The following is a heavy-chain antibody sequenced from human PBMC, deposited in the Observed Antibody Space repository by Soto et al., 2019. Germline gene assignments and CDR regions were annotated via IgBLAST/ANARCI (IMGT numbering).Heavy chain of an antibody. CDR3: ARRYGYYFDY. V-gene: IGHV4-59*08. J-gene: IGHJ4*02. CDR1: GGSISSYY. D-gene: IGHD4-17*01. CDR2: IYYSGST. Sequence: QVQLQESGPGLVKPSETLSLTCTVSGGSISSYYWSWIRQPPGKGLEWIGYIYYSGSTNYNPSLKSRVTISVAPSKNQLSLKLSSVTAADTAVYYCARRYGYYFDYWGQGTLVTVSS.